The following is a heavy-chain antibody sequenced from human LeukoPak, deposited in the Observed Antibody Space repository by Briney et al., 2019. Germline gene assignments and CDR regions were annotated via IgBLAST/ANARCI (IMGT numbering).Heavy chain of an antibody. Sequence: PGGSLRLSCAASGFTFSSYWMQWVRQAPGKGLVWVSRINSDGSSTSYADSVKGRFTISRDDAKNTLYLQMNSLRAEDTAVYYCGSKGNYDFWSGSESWGQGTLVTVSS. V-gene: IGHV3-74*01. CDR3: GSKGNYDFWSGSES. J-gene: IGHJ4*02. CDR2: INSDGSST. CDR1: GFTFSSYW. D-gene: IGHD3-3*01.